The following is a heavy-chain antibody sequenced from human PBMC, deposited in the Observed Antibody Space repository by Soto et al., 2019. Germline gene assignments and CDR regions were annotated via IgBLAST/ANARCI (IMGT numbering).Heavy chain of an antibody. V-gene: IGHV3-30*18. Sequence: GGSLRLSCAASGFTFSSYGMHWVRQAPGKGLEWVAVISYDGSNKYYADSVKGRFTISRDNSKNTLYLQMNSLRAEDTAVYYCAKEDGSGSYHYPLDYWGQGTPVTGSS. D-gene: IGHD3-10*01. CDR1: GFTFSSYG. CDR2: ISYDGSNK. CDR3: AKEDGSGSYHYPLDY. J-gene: IGHJ4*02.